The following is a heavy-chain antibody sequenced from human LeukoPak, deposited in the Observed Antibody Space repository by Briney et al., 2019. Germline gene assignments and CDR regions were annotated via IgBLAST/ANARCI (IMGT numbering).Heavy chain of an antibody. Sequence: GESLRISCKGSGYSFTNYWIGWVRQMPGKGLEWMGIIYPGDSDARYSPSFQGQVTISADKSISTAYLQWSSLKASDTAMYYCARAIGTSQFYFYYGMDVWGQGTTVTVSS. CDR3: ARAIGTSQFYFYYGMDV. J-gene: IGHJ6*02. V-gene: IGHV5-51*01. D-gene: IGHD2-2*01. CDR1: GYSFTNYW. CDR2: IYPGDSDA.